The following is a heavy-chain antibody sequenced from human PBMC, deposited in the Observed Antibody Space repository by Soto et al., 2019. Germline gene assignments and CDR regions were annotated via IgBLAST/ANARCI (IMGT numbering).Heavy chain of an antibody. Sequence: SETLSLTCTVSGGSISSYYWSWIRQPPGKGLEWIGYIYYSGSTNYNPSLKSRVTISVDTSKNQFSLKLSSVTAADTAVYYCARGLHLGELTPFDYWGQGTLVTVSS. D-gene: IGHD3-16*01. CDR1: GGSISSYY. V-gene: IGHV4-59*01. J-gene: IGHJ4*02. CDR2: IYYSGST. CDR3: ARGLHLGELTPFDY.